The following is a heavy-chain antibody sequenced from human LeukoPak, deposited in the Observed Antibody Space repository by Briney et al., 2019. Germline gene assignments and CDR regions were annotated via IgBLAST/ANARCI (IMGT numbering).Heavy chain of an antibody. CDR1: GFTFSSYG. Sequence: GSLRLSCAASGFTFSSYGMNWVRQAPGKGLEWVSFISSSSSTIYYADSVKGRFTISRDNAKNSLYLQMNSLRAEDTAVYYCARDRGGSYSAIDYWGQGTLVTVSS. J-gene: IGHJ4*02. CDR3: ARDRGGSYSAIDY. CDR2: ISSSSSTI. D-gene: IGHD1-26*01. V-gene: IGHV3-48*04.